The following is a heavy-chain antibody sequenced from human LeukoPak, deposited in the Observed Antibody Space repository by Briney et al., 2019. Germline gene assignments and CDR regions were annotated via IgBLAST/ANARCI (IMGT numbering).Heavy chain of an antibody. J-gene: IGHJ4*02. CDR3: ARVPPSDYGDYDYYFDY. CDR1: GYTFTRYY. D-gene: IGHD4-17*01. V-gene: IGHV1-46*01. Sequence: ASVKVSCKASGYTFTRYYMHWVRQAPGQGLEWMGIINPSGGNTNYAQKFQGRVTITADESTSTAYMELSSLRSEDTAVYYCARVPPSDYGDYDYYFDYWGQGTLVTVSS. CDR2: INPSGGNT.